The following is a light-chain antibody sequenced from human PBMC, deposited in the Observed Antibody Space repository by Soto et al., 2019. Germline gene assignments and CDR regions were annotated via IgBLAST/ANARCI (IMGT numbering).Light chain of an antibody. CDR2: GAS. V-gene: IGKV3D-15*01. CDR1: QSISRT. Sequence: EILMTRSPATLSVSPGEGLTLSCRASQSISRTLAWYQQRPGQAPRLLIYGASSRATGVPARFSGSGSGAEFTLTISSLQSEDFAVYYCQQYNDWPLTFGGGTKVDIK. CDR3: QQYNDWPLT. J-gene: IGKJ4*01.